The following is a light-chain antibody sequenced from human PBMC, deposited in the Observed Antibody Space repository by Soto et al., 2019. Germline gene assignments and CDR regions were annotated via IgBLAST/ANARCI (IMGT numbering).Light chain of an antibody. V-gene: IGLV2-11*01. J-gene: IGLJ1*01. CDR3: CSYAGSYSYV. CDR1: SSDVGGYNY. CDR2: DVS. Sequence: QSALTQPRSVSRSPGQSVTISCTGTSSDVGGYNYVSWYQQHPGKAPKLMISDVSKRPSGVPDRFSGSKSGNTASLTISGLQAEDEADYYCCSYAGSYSYVFGTGTKVTVL.